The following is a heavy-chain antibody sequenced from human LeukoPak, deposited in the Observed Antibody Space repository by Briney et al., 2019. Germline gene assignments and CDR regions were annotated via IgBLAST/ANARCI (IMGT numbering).Heavy chain of an antibody. CDR3: ARGGGLLWFGEPSKGLDY. J-gene: IGHJ4*02. Sequence: KASETLSLTCTVSGGSISSGGYYWGWIRQHPGKGLEWIGYIYYSGSTYYNPSLKSRVTISVDTSKNQFSLKLSSVTAAVTAVYYCARGGGLLWFGEPSKGLDYRGQGTLVTVSS. V-gene: IGHV4-31*03. D-gene: IGHD3-10*01. CDR2: IYYSGST. CDR1: GGSISSGGYY.